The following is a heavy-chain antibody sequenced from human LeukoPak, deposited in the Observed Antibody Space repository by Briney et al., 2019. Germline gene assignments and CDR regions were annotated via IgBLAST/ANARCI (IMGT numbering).Heavy chain of an antibody. D-gene: IGHD2-2*02. CDR2: IKSKTDGGTT. CDR3: TTDIVVVPAAIAGLGDFDY. Sequence: GGSLRLSCAASGFTFSSYGMSWVRQAPGKGLEWVGRIKSKTDGGTTDYAAPVKGRFTISRDDSKNTLYLQMNSLKTEDTAVYYCTTDIVVVPAAIAGLGDFDYWGQGTLVTVSS. V-gene: IGHV3-15*01. CDR1: GFTFSSYG. J-gene: IGHJ4*02.